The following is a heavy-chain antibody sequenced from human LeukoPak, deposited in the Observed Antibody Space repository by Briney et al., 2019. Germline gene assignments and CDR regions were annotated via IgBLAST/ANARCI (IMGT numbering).Heavy chain of an antibody. CDR3: ARGVPKTSYYYYYMDV. V-gene: IGHV3-48*01. CDR2: ISGSGFTI. CDR1: GFTFSSYW. Sequence: GGSLRLSCAAPGFTFSSYWMHWVRQAPGKGLEWISYISGSGFTIHYADSVKGRFTISRDNAKNSLYLQMNSLRAEDTAVYYCARGVPKTSYYYYYMDVWGKGTTVTVSS. J-gene: IGHJ6*03. D-gene: IGHD4-11*01.